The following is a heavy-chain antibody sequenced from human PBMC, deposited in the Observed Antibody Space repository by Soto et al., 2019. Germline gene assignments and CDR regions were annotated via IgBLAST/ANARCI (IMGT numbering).Heavy chain of an antibody. V-gene: IGHV5-51*01. D-gene: IGHD4-4*01. CDR2: IHPGDSDT. CDR1: GYSFTTYW. J-gene: IGHJ4*02. CDR3: ARASNNGWYSDS. Sequence: GESLKISCKASGYSFTTYWIGWVRQMPGKGLEWMGLIHPGDSDTRYSPSFQGQVTISADKSINTAYLQWNSLKASDTAIYYCARASNNGWYSDSWGQGTLVTVSS.